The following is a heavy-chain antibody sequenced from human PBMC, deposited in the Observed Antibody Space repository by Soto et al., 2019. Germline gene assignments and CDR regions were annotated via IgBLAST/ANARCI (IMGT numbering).Heavy chain of an antibody. Sequence: EVQLVESGGGLVKPGGSLRLSCAASGFTFSSYSMNWVRQAPGKGLEWVSSISSSSSYIYYADSVKGRFTISRDNAKNSLYLQMNSLRAEDTAVYYCARGPYYDILTGYPANFDYWGQGTLVTVSS. CDR3: ARGPYYDILTGYPANFDY. CDR1: GFTFSSYS. D-gene: IGHD3-9*01. V-gene: IGHV3-21*01. CDR2: ISSSSSYI. J-gene: IGHJ4*02.